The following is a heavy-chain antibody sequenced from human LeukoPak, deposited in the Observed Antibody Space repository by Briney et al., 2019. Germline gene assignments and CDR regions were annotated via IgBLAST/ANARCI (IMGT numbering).Heavy chain of an antibody. CDR3: ARAFTQYSSSWYNY. J-gene: IGHJ4*02. CDR2: IVGSSSNI. V-gene: IGHV3-48*04. CDR1: GFSFSTYS. D-gene: IGHD6-13*01. Sequence: GGSLRLSCTASGFSFSTYSMTWVRQAPGKGLEWVSYIVGSSSNIYYADSVKGRFTISRDNAKNSLYLQMNSLRAEDTAVYYCARAFTQYSSSWYNYWGQGTLVTVSS.